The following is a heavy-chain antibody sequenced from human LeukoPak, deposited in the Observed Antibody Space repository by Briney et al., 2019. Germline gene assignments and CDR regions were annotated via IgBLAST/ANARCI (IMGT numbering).Heavy chain of an antibody. CDR3: ARSSHYDILTGYSEEDAFDI. V-gene: IGHV3-21*04. J-gene: IGHJ3*02. D-gene: IGHD3-9*01. Sequence: GGSLRLSCAASGFTFSAYNMNWVRQAPGKALEWVSSIGRDGSEIYYADSVKGRFTVSRDNAKDSLYLQMNSLRAEDTAVYYCARSSHYDILTGYSEEDAFDIWGQGTMVNVSS. CDR1: GFTFSAYN. CDR2: IGRDGSEI.